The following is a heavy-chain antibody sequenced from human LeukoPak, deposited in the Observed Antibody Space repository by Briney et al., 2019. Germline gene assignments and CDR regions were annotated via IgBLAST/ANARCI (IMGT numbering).Heavy chain of an antibody. CDR3: ARLVSCGGDCKYFDY. D-gene: IGHD2-21*02. V-gene: IGHV3-30-3*01. Sequence: GGSLRLSCAASGFTFSSYAMHWVRQAPGKGLEWVAVISYDGSNKYYADSVKGRFTISRDNSKNTLYLQMNSLRAEDTAVYYCARLVSCGGDCKYFDYWGQGTLVIVSS. J-gene: IGHJ4*02. CDR1: GFTFSSYA. CDR2: ISYDGSNK.